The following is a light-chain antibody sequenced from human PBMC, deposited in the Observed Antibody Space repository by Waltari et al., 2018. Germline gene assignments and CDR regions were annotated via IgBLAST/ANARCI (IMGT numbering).Light chain of an antibody. CDR1: QSISSW. J-gene: IGKJ1*01. CDR2: KAS. CDR3: QQYNSYPWT. V-gene: IGKV1-5*03. Sequence: DIQMTQSPSTLSASVGDRVTITCRASQSISSWLAWYQQKPGKAPKLLIYKASSLDSGVPSRFSGSGSGTEFTLTISSLQPDDFATYYGQQYNSYPWTFGQGTKVEIK.